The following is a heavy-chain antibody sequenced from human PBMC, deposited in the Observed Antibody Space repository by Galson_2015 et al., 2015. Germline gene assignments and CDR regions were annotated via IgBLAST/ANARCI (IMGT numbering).Heavy chain of an antibody. D-gene: IGHD6-13*01. V-gene: IGHV3-30-3*01. J-gene: IGHJ5*02. CDR1: GFTFSSYA. Sequence: SLRLSCAASGFTFSSYAMHWVRQAPGKGLEWVAVISYDGSNKYYADSVKGRFTISRDNSKNTLYLQMNSLRAEDTAVYYCARDRISAAGTRSNWFDPWGQGTLVTVSS. CDR2: ISYDGSNK. CDR3: ARDRISAAGTRSNWFDP.